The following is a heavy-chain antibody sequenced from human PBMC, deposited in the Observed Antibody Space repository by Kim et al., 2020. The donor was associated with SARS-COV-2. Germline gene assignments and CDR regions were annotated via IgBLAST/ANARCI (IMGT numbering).Heavy chain of an antibody. J-gene: IGHJ4*02. V-gene: IGHV5-51*01. CDR3: ARRGGSQSTNIDY. D-gene: IGHD1-26*01. Sequence: YSPSFQGQVTISADKSISTAYLQWSSLKASDTARYYCARRGGSQSTNIDYWGQGTLVTVSS.